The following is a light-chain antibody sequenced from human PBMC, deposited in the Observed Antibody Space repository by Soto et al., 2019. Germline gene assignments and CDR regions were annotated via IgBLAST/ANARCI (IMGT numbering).Light chain of an antibody. V-gene: IGLV2-14*01. CDR3: SSFTSSITWV. CDR1: SSDVGGYDY. J-gene: IGLJ3*02. CDR2: EVN. Sequence: QSVLTQPASVSGSPGQSITISCTGTSSDVGGYDYVSWYQHYLGKAPKLMIFEVNNRPSGVSIRFSGSKTGNTASLTISGLQAEDEADYYCSSFTSSITWVFGGGTQLTVL.